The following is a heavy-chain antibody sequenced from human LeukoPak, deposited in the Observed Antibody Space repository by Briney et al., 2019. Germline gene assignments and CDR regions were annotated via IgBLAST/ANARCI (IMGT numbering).Heavy chain of an antibody. J-gene: IGHJ6*03. CDR2: INHSGST. Sequence: PSETLSLTCAVCGGSFSGYYWSWIRQPPGKGLEWIGEINHSGSTNYNPSLKSRVTISVDTSKNQFSLKLGSVTAADTAVYYCARGRIAVAAPYYYYMDVWGKGTTVTVSS. CDR1: GGSFSGYY. CDR3: ARGRIAVAAPYYYYMDV. V-gene: IGHV4-34*01. D-gene: IGHD6-19*01.